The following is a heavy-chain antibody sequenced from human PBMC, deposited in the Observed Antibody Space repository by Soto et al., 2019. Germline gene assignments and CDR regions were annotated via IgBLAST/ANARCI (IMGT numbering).Heavy chain of an antibody. V-gene: IGHV4-31*03. D-gene: IGHD6-13*01. CDR2: IYYSGST. J-gene: IGHJ4*02. CDR3: ARVPQEYSSSWYYFDY. CDR1: GDSISRGFYY. Sequence: SETLSLTCTVSGDSISRGFYYWSWIRQHPGKGLEWIGNIYYSGSTYYNPSLKSRVTISVDTSKNQFSLKLSSVTAADTAVYYCARVPQEYSSSWYYFDYWGQGTLVTVSS.